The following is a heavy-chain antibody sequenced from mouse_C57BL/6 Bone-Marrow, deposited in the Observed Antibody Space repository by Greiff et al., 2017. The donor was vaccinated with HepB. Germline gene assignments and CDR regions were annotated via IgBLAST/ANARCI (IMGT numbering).Heavy chain of an antibody. J-gene: IGHJ2*01. D-gene: IGHD1-1*01. Sequence: EVMLVESGGGLVKPGGSLKLSCAASGFTFSSYAMSWVRQTPEKRLEWVATISDGGSYTYYPDNVKGRFTISRDNAKNNLYLQMSHLKSEDTAMYYCATPYYGSSYFDYWGQGTTLTVSS. V-gene: IGHV5-4*03. CDR1: GFTFSSYA. CDR2: ISDGGSYT. CDR3: ATPYYGSSYFDY.